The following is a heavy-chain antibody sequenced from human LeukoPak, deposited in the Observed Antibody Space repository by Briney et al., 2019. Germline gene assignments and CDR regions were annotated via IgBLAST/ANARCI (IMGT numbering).Heavy chain of an antibody. CDR1: GYTFTNYY. CDR2: INPSGGSA. Sequence: ASVKVSCKASGYTFTNYYIHWVRQAPGQGLEWMGTINPSGGSASHAQKFQGRVTMTRDTSTSTVYMELSSLRSEDTAVYYCAKSRLAGVMYETDYWGQGTLVTVSS. V-gene: IGHV1-46*01. J-gene: IGHJ4*02. CDR3: AKSRLAGVMYETDY. D-gene: IGHD2-21*01.